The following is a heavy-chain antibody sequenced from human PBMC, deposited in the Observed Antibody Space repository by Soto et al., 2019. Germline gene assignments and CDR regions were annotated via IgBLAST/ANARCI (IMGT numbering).Heavy chain of an antibody. CDR1: GFTFSGSA. CDR2: IRSKANSYAT. J-gene: IGHJ4*02. V-gene: IGHV3-73*01. D-gene: IGHD6-6*01. CDR3: TRLGSSSSFGARIDY. Sequence: GGSLRLSCAASGFTFSGSAMHWVRQASGKGQEWVGRIRSKANSYATAYTASVKGRFTISRDDSKNTAYLQMNSLKTEDTAVYYCTRLGSSSSFGARIDYWGQGTLVTVSS.